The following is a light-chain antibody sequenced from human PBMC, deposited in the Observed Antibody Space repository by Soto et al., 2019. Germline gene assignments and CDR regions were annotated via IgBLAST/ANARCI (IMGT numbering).Light chain of an antibody. V-gene: IGLV2-14*01. Sequence: QSALTQPASVSGSPGQSITISCTGTSSDVGGYNYVSWYQQHPGKAPKLMIYDVSNRPSGVSNRFSGSKSGNTASLTISGLQAEDEADYYCSSYTRSSTLEVFATGTKLTVL. CDR2: DVS. CDR1: SSDVGGYNY. CDR3: SSYTRSSTLEV. J-gene: IGLJ1*01.